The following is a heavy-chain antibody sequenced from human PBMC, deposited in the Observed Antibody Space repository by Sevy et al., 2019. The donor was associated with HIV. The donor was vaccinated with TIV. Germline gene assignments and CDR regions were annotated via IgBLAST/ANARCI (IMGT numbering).Heavy chain of an antibody. CDR3: SHSPYYSGSDDKYYSDY. J-gene: IGHJ4*02. CDR1: GFSLSTSAEG. V-gene: IGHV2-5*02. D-gene: IGHD3-10*01. Sequence: SGPTLVKPTQTITLTCTFSGFSLSTSAEGVGWIRQPPGKALEWLAVIYWDDDKRYSPSLKSRLTITKDTSKNQVVLIMTKMDPEDTATYYCSHSPYYSGSDDKYYSDYWGQGTLVTVSS. CDR2: IYWDDDK.